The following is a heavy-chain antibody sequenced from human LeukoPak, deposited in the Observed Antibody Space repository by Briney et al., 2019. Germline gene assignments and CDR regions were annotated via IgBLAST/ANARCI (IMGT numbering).Heavy chain of an antibody. D-gene: IGHD1-26*01. V-gene: IGHV3-23*01. CDR1: GFTFSSYA. CDR2: TSGSGGST. Sequence: GGSLRLSCAASGFTFSSYAMSWVRQAPGKGLEWVSATSGSGGSTYYADSVKGRFTISRDNSKNTLYLQMNSLRAEDTAVYYCAKDGDIVGAPFDYWGQGTLVTVSS. CDR3: AKDGDIVGAPFDY. J-gene: IGHJ4*02.